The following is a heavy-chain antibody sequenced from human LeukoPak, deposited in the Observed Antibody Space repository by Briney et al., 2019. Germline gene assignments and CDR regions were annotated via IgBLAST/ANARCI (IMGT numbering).Heavy chain of an antibody. J-gene: IGHJ6*02. CDR2: ISAYNGNT. CDR1: GYTFTIYG. D-gene: IGHD5-24*01. Sequence: ASVKVSCKASGYTFTIYGIDWVRQAPGQGREGMGWISAYNGNTDYAQKLQGRVTMTTDTSTSTAYMELRSLRSDDTAVYYCARSKGDGYHGMDVWGQGTTVTVSS. V-gene: IGHV1-18*01. CDR3: ARSKGDGYHGMDV.